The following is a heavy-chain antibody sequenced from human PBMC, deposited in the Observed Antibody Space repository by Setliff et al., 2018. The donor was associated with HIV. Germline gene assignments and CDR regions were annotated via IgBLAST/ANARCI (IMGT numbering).Heavy chain of an antibody. V-gene: IGHV4-61*10. CDR1: GASIISASHY. CDR3: ARTRALNASNWNPFDY. Sequence: SETLSLTCTVSGASIISASHYWTWIRQPAGKGLEYIGHVYASGGTDYNPSLKTRVTISVDRSKNQFSLKLTSLTTSDVGLYYCARTRALNASNWNPFDYWGQGTLVTVSS. D-gene: IGHD1-20*01. J-gene: IGHJ4*02. CDR2: VYASGGT.